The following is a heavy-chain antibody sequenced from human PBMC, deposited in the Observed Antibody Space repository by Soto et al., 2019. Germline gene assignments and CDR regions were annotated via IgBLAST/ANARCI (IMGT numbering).Heavy chain of an antibody. V-gene: IGHV1-69*13. Sequence: ASVKVSCKASGGTFSSYAISWVRQAPGQGLEWMGGIIPIFGTANYAQKFQGRVTITADESTSTAYMELSSLRSEDTAVLYCARDCAFGAVTNWFDPSGHGTLITVSS. J-gene: IGHJ5*02. CDR2: IIPIFGTA. D-gene: IGHD3-3*01. CDR3: ARDCAFGAVTNWFDP. CDR1: GGTFSSYA.